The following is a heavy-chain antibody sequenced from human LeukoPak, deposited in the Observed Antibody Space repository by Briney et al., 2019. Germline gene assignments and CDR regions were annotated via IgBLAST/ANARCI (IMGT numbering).Heavy chain of an antibody. D-gene: IGHD3-3*01. J-gene: IGHJ4*02. CDR2: ISYNGRDV. V-gene: IGHV3-30*18. CDR1: GFSLSDYG. CDR3: AKADGFLEWLMNY. Sequence: PGRSLRLSCAVSGFSLSDYGMHWVRQAPGKGLEWVAAISYNGRDVVYADSVKGRFTISRDNSKNTLSLEMNSLTTEDTAVYYCAKADGFLEWLMNYWGQGTLVTVSS.